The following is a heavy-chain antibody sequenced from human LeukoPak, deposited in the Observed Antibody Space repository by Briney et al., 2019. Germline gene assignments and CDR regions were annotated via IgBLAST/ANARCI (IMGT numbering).Heavy chain of an antibody. V-gene: IGHV4-39*01. CDR3: ARHLIGGVVVIAWFDP. Sequence: SETLSLTCTVSGGSISSSSYYWGWIRQPPGKGLEWIGSIYYSGSTYYNPSLKSRVTISVDTSKNQFSLKLSSVTAADTAVYYCARHLIGGVVVIAWFDPWGQGTLVTVS. D-gene: IGHD3-22*01. CDR2: IYYSGST. J-gene: IGHJ5*02. CDR1: GGSISSSSYY.